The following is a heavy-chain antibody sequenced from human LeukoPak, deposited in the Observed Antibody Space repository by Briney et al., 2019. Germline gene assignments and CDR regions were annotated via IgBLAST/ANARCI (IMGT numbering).Heavy chain of an antibody. CDR3: ARWEVDTAMGPLGYYYYMDV. CDR2: IYYSGST. D-gene: IGHD5-18*01. J-gene: IGHJ6*03. CDR1: GGSISSSSYY. Sequence: SETLSLTCTVSGGSISSSSYYWGWIRQPPGKGLEWIGNIYYSGSTYYNPSLKSRVTISVDTSKNQFSLKLSSVTAADTAVYYCARWEVDTAMGPLGYYYYMDVWGKGTTVTVSS. V-gene: IGHV4-39*07.